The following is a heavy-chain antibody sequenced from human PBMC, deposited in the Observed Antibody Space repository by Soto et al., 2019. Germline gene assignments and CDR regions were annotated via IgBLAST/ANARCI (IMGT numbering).Heavy chain of an antibody. V-gene: IGHV1-8*01. Sequence: ASVKVSCKASGYTLTKYETIWVRQATGQGRVGVGWMNPTGGDTVDAEKFQGRVTLTRGTSISTVYMELSILRSEEAAVYYCGRGRGGHCSSGKGYRFLDPWGQGTLVTVSS. D-gene: IGHD2-2*01. CDR3: GRGRGGHCSSGKGYRFLDP. CDR1: GYTLTKYE. CDR2: MNPTGGDT. J-gene: IGHJ5*02.